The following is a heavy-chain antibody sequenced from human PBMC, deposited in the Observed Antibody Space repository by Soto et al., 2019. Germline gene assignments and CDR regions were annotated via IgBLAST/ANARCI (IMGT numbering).Heavy chain of an antibody. J-gene: IGHJ1*01. V-gene: IGHV4-34*01. Sequence: PSETLSLTCAVYGGSFSGYYWSWIRQPPGKGLEWIGEINHSGSTNYNPSLKSRVTISVDTSKNQFSLKLSSVTAADTAVYYCARGPSAYYYDSSGYYKVRRYFQHWGQGTLVTVS. CDR3: ARGPSAYYYDSSGYYKVRRYFQH. CDR1: GGSFSGYY. CDR2: INHSGST. D-gene: IGHD3-22*01.